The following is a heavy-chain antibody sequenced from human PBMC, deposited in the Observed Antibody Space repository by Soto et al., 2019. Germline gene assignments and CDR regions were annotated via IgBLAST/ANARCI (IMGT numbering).Heavy chain of an antibody. CDR1: GFTFSSYG. CDR3: AKDPTYYGSGSYSYYFDY. Sequence: GGSLRLSCAASGFTFSSYGMHWVRQAPGKGLEWVAVISYDGSNKYYADSVKGRFTISRDNSKNTLYLQMNSLRAEDTAVYYCAKDPTYYGSGSYSYYFDYWGQGTLVTVSS. D-gene: IGHD3-10*01. V-gene: IGHV3-30*18. J-gene: IGHJ4*02. CDR2: ISYDGSNK.